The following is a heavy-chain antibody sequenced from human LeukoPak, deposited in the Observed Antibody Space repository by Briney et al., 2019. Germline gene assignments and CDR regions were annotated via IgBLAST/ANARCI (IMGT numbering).Heavy chain of an antibody. D-gene: IGHD3-22*01. J-gene: IGHJ4*02. V-gene: IGHV3-23*01. CDR2: NSGSGGST. CDR3: ARVHDSSGYYPYYFDY. CDR1: GFTFSSYA. Sequence: GGSLRLSCAASGFTFSSYAMSWVRQAPGKGLEWVSANSGSGGSTYYADSVKGRFTISRDNSKNTLYLQMNSLRAEDTAVYYCARVHDSSGYYPYYFDYWGQGTLVTVSS.